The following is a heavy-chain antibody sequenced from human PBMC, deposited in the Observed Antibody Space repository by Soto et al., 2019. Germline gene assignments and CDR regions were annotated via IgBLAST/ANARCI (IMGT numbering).Heavy chain of an antibody. CDR2: ISYDGSNK. V-gene: IGHV3-30*18. Sequence: QVQLVESGGGVVQHGRSLRLSCAASGFTFSSYGMHWVRQAPGKGLEWVAVISYDGSNKYYADSVKGRFTISRDNSKNTLYLQMNSLRAEDTAVYYCAKDRMATIDYWGQGTLVTVSS. D-gene: IGHD5-12*01. CDR1: GFTFSSYG. CDR3: AKDRMATIDY. J-gene: IGHJ4*02.